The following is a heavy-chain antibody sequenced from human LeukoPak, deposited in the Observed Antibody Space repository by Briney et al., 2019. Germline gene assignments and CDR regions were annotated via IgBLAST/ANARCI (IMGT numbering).Heavy chain of an antibody. D-gene: IGHD6-13*01. CDR2: IYYSGST. V-gene: IGHV4-39*07. CDR1: GGSISSSSYY. CDR3: ARVGPLAAARSMRFDP. J-gene: IGHJ5*02. Sequence: PSETLSLTCTVSGGSISSSSYYWGWIRQPPGKGLEWIGSIYYSGSTYYNPSLKSRVTISVDTSKNQFSLKLSSVAAADTAVYYCARVGPLAAARSMRFDPRGQGTLVTVSS.